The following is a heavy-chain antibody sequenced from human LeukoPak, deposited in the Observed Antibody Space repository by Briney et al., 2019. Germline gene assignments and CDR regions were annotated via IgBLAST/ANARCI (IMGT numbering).Heavy chain of an antibody. Sequence: PSETLSLTCAVYGGSFSGYYWSWIRQPPGKGLEWIGEINHSGSTNYNPSLKSRVTISVDTSKNQFSLKLSSVTAADTAVYYCARGPDYGDCSGNYYYYYGMDVWGQGTTVTVSS. J-gene: IGHJ6*02. CDR3: ARGPDYGDCSGNYYYYYGMDV. D-gene: IGHD4-17*01. CDR1: GGSFSGYY. CDR2: INHSGST. V-gene: IGHV4-34*01.